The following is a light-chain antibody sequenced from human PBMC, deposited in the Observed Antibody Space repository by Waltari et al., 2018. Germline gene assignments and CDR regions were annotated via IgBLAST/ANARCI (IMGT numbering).Light chain of an antibody. CDR2: LVS. V-gene: IGKV2-28*01. J-gene: IGKJ1*01. Sequence: DIVMTQSPLSLSVTPREPASISCRSSQSLLHSSGNTFLDWYLQKPGQSPQLLIYLVSNRASGVPDRFSGSGSGTDFTLKISRVEAEDVGVYFCMQARQTPCKFGQGTKVEIK. CDR1: QSLLHSSGNTF. CDR3: MQARQTPCK.